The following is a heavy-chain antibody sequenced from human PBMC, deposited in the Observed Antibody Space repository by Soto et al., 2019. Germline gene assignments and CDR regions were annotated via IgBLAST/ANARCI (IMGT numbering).Heavy chain of an antibody. CDR1: GFTFSSYS. J-gene: IGHJ5*02. CDR2: ISSSSSYI. CDR3: ARDRITMVRGGRGWFDP. V-gene: IGHV3-21*01. Sequence: GGSLRLSCAASGFTFSSYSMNWVRQAPGKGLEWVSSISSSSSYIYYADSVKGRFTISRDNAKNSLYLQMNSLRAEDTAVYYCARDRITMVRGGRGWFDPWGQGTLVTVSS. D-gene: IGHD3-10*01.